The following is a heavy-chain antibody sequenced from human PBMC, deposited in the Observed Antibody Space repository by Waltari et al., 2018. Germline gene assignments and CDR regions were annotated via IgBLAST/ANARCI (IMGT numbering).Heavy chain of an antibody. J-gene: IGHJ6*03. CDR1: DYSFTSDW. CDR3: ARRSLYLDF. V-gene: IGHV5-51*01. Sequence: EVLLVQSGPGIRKPGESLRIPFQASDYSFTSDWIAWFGRTPGRGLGWMGIIWPGASETKYSPSFQGQVTFSVDKTTETAYLQWSSLKASDSATYYCARRSLYLDFWGTGTTVTV. CDR2: IWPGASET.